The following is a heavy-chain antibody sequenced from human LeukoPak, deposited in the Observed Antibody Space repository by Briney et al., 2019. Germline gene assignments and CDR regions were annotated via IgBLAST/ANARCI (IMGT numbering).Heavy chain of an antibody. CDR2: INHSGST. CDR3: ARPRYCSSTSCYYIFDY. D-gene: IGHD2-2*01. J-gene: IGHJ4*02. CDR1: GGSFSGYY. Sequence: PSETLSLTCAVYGGSFSGYYWSWIRQPPGKGLEWIGEINHSGSTNYNPSLKSRVTISVDTSKNQFSLKLSSVTAADTAVYYCARPRYCSSTSCYYIFDYWGQGTLVTVSS. V-gene: IGHV4-34*01.